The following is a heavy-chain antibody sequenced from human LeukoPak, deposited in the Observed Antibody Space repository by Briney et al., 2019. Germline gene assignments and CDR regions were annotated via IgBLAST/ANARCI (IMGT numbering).Heavy chain of an antibody. CDR2: ISGSGGRT. CDR1: GFTFSNFA. J-gene: IGHJ4*02. D-gene: IGHD3-22*01. Sequence: PGGSLRLSCSASGFTFSNFAMSSVSQAPGRRLESGSGISGSGGRTYYAESVKGRFTNSRDNSKNKLYLQMNSLRVDDTAAYYCAKRDYSDINGYAPLFASWGLGTLVTVSS. V-gene: IGHV3-23*01. CDR3: AKRDYSDINGYAPLFAS.